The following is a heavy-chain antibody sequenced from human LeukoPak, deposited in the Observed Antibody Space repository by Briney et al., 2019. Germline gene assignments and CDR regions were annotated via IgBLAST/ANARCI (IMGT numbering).Heavy chain of an antibody. J-gene: IGHJ4*02. V-gene: IGHV1-46*01. CDR3: ARDRSVRYPGSSFDY. Sequence: ASVKVSCKASGYTFTSYYMHWVRQAPGQGPEWMGIINSSGGSTSYAQKFQGRVTMTRDTSTSTVYMELSSLRSEDTAVYYCARDRSVRYPGSSFDYWGQGTLVTVSS. D-gene: IGHD2-15*01. CDR2: INSSGGST. CDR1: GYTFTSYY.